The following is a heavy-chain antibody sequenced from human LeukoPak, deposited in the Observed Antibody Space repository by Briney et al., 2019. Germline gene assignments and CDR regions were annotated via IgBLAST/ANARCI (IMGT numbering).Heavy chain of an antibody. Sequence: GGSLRLSCAASGFKFSSYSMKWVRQAPGKGLEWVSFISGSSSYIYYADSVKGRFTISRDNAKNSLYLQMNSLRAEDTAVYYCARGTMFPYYFDYWGQGSLVTVSS. CDR1: GFKFSSYS. D-gene: IGHD3-10*02. J-gene: IGHJ4*02. CDR2: ISGSSSYI. CDR3: ARGTMFPYYFDY. V-gene: IGHV3-21*01.